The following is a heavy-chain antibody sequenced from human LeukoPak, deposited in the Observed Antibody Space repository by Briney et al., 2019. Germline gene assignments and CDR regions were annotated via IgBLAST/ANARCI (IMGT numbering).Heavy chain of an antibody. CDR3: ARGRPYSSSWYPYQH. Sequence: SETLSLTRAVYGGSFSGYYWSWICQPPGRGLEWIGEINHSGSTNYNPSLKSRVTISVDTSKNQFSLKLSSVTAADTAVYYCARGRPYSSSWYPYQHWGQGTLVTVSS. CDR2: INHSGST. CDR1: GGSFSGYY. J-gene: IGHJ1*01. D-gene: IGHD6-13*01. V-gene: IGHV4-34*01.